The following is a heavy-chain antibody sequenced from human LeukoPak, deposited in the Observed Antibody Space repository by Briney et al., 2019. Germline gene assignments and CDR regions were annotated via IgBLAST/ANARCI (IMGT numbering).Heavy chain of an antibody. J-gene: IGHJ4*02. Sequence: GGSLRLSCAASGFTVSSNYMSWVRQAPGKGLEWVSVIYSGGSTYYADSVKDRFTISRDNSKNTLYLQMNSLRAEDTAVYFCAKERAAAVEGYFDYWGQGTLVTVSS. CDR2: IYSGGST. V-gene: IGHV3-53*01. CDR3: AKERAAAVEGYFDY. CDR1: GFTVSSNY. D-gene: IGHD6-13*01.